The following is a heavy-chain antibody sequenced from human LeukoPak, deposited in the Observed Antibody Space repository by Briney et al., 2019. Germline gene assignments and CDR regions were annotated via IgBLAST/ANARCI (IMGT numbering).Heavy chain of an antibody. CDR3: TRGQDNWNDADY. V-gene: IGHV3-33*01. D-gene: IGHD1-20*01. J-gene: IGHJ4*02. CDR1: GFTFSSYG. Sequence: PGRSLRLSCAASGFTFSSYGMHWVRQAPGKGLEWVAVIWYDGSNKYYADSVKGRFTISRDNSKNTLYLQMNSLRAEDTAVYYCTRGQDNWNDADYWGQGTLVTVSS. CDR2: IWYDGSNK.